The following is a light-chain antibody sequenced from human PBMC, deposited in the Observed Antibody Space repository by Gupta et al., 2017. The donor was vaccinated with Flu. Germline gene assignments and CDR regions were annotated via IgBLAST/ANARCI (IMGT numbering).Light chain of an antibody. J-gene: IGKJ1*01. V-gene: IGKV3-15*01. Sequence: MTQFPATPSVSPGERATLSCRASQSVRSNLAWYQQKPGQAPRLLIYGASTRDTGIPARFSGSGSGTEFTLTISSRQSEDFAVYYCQQYKNWPPWTFGQGTKVEIK. CDR2: GAS. CDR3: QQYKNWPPWT. CDR1: QSVRSN.